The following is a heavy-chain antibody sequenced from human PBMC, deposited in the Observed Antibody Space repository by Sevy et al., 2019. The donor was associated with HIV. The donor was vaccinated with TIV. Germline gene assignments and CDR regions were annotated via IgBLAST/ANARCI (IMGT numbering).Heavy chain of an antibody. CDR3: ARDQLGSIDY. J-gene: IGHJ4*02. Sequence: GGSLRLSCAVSGFTFSTYAMHWVRRAPGKGLEWVAIVTSDGSEINYDDSVKGRFTISRDNSRNTLYLQMNSLRTEDTAMYYCARDQLGSIDYGGQGTGVSVP. CDR2: VTSDGSEI. D-gene: IGHD7-27*01. V-gene: IGHV3-30-3*01. CDR1: GFTFSTYA.